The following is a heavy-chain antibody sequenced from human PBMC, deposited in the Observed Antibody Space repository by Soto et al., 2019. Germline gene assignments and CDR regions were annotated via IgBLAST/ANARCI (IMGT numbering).Heavy chain of an antibody. D-gene: IGHD5-12*01. V-gene: IGHV1-18*01. J-gene: IGHJ6*04. CDR3: ATTPKERWLQRDV. CDR1: GYTFTSYG. Sequence: ASVKVSCKASGYTFTSYGISWVRRAPGQGLEWMGWISAYNGNTNYAQKLQGRVTMTTDTSTNTAYMELSSLRSDDTAVYYCATTPKERWLQRDVWGKGTTVTVSS. CDR2: ISAYNGNT.